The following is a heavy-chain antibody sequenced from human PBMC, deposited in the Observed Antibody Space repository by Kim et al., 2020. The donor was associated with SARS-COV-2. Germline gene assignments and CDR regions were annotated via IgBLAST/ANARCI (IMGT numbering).Heavy chain of an antibody. CDR1: GFTFSSYA. Sequence: GGSLRLSCAASGFTFSSYAMSWVRQAPGKGLEWVSAISGSGGSTYYADSVKGRFTISRDNSKNTLYLQMNSLRAEDTAVYYCAKSSGRYYYDSSGYYDWGQGTLVTVSS. J-gene: IGHJ4*02. CDR3: AKSSGRYYYDSSGYYD. CDR2: ISGSGGST. D-gene: IGHD3-22*01. V-gene: IGHV3-23*01.